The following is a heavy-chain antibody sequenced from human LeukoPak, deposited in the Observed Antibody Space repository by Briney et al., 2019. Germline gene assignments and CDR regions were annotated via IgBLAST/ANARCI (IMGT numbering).Heavy chain of an antibody. J-gene: IGHJ3*02. D-gene: IGHD6-19*01. Sequence: PGESLRLSCAASGFTFTTYWMSWVRQLPGKGLEWVANINQDGTEKYYADSVKGRFTISRDNGKNSLDLQMNSLRADDTAVYYCARVNRIAVAYDAFDIWGQGTMVTVSS. CDR3: ARVNRIAVAYDAFDI. CDR2: INQDGTEK. V-gene: IGHV3-7*01. CDR1: GFTFTTYW.